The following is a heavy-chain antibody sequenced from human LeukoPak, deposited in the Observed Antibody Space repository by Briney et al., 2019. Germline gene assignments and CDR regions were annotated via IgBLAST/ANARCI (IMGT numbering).Heavy chain of an antibody. CDR3: ARQLGSTTNFDY. D-gene: IGHD2/OR15-2a*01. Sequence: SETLSLTCTVSGGSISSYYWSWVRQPPGKGLEWIGYIYYSGSTHYNPSLQSRVTISVDTSKNQFSLMLSSVTAADTAVYYCARQLGSTTNFDYWGQGTLVTVSS. J-gene: IGHJ4*02. CDR1: GGSISSYY. CDR2: IYYSGST. V-gene: IGHV4-59*08.